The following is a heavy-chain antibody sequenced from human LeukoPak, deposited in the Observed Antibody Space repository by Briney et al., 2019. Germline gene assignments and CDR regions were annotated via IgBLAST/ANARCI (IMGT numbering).Heavy chain of an antibody. V-gene: IGHV1-2*02. CDR1: GYTFTSYG. CDR3: ARRILYPNWFDP. D-gene: IGHD2-8*01. CDR2: INPNSGGT. J-gene: IGHJ5*02. Sequence: GASVKVSCKASGYTFTSYGISWVRQAPGQGLEWMGWINPNSGGTNYAQKFQGRVTMTRDTSISTAYMELSRLRSDDTAVYYCARRILYPNWFDPWGQGTLVTVSS.